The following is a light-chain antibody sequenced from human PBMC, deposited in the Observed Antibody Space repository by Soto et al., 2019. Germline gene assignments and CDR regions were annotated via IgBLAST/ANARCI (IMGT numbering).Light chain of an antibody. Sequence: EIVLTQSPGTLSLAPEERATLSCRASQSVSSNYLAWYQQKPGQAPRLLIYGASSRATGIPDRFSGSGSGTDFTLTISSLEPEDFAVYYCQQYDSSPLTFGGGTKVEIK. J-gene: IGKJ4*01. CDR2: GAS. CDR1: QSVSSNY. V-gene: IGKV3-20*01. CDR3: QQYDSSPLT.